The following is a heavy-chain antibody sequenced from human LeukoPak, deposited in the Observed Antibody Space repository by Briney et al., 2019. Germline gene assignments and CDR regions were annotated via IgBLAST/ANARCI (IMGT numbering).Heavy chain of an antibody. CDR2: ISDSGYST. J-gene: IGHJ5*02. CDR3: ARVKGYGGNSLPFWFDP. V-gene: IGHV3-23*01. Sequence: SGGSLRLSCVASGFTFNSYTMSWVRQAPGKGLEWVSAISDSGYSTYYADSVKGRFTISRDNAKNSLYLQMNSLRAEDTAVYYCARVKGYGGNSLPFWFDPWGQGTLVTVSS. D-gene: IGHD4-23*01. CDR1: GFTFNSYT.